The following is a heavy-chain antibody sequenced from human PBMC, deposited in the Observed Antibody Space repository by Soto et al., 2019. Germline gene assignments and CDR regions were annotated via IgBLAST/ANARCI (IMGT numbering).Heavy chain of an antibody. D-gene: IGHD5-18*01. CDR2: MNAGVGNT. Sequence: ELVQSGANVKKPGASVTISCKASGYTFTDYALHWVRQAPGQRLEWMGWMNAGVGNTLYSQKFQGRITITRDTSASTAYMELNSLKSEDTAIYYCARDTGYTFVSLNYWGPRPLVTVSS. CDR1: GYTFTDYA. V-gene: IGHV1-3*01. CDR3: ARDTGYTFVSLNY. J-gene: IGHJ4*02.